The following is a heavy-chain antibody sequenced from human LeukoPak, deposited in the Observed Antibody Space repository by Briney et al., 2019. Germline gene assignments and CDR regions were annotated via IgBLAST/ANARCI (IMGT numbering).Heavy chain of an antibody. CDR3: ARGGVGTMIVVTYFDY. CDR1: GGTFSSYA. CDR2: IIPIFGTA. J-gene: IGHJ4*02. V-gene: IGHV1-69*13. D-gene: IGHD3-22*01. Sequence: ASVKVSCKASGGTFSSYAISWVRQAPGQGLEWMGGIIPIFGTANYAQKFQGRVTITADESTSTAYMELSSLRSEDTAVYYCARGGVGTMIVVTYFDYWGQGTLVTVSS.